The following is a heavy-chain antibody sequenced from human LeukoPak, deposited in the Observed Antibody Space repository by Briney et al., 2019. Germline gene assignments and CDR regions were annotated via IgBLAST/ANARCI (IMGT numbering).Heavy chain of an antibody. CDR2: TYYTGST. CDR3: ARLSKGRYFDYIFGY. CDR1: GGSVSSSLNY. Sequence: PSETLSLTCTVSGGSVSSSLNYWGWIRQPPGKGLEWIGSTYYTGSTYSNPTLKSRVTMSVDTSKNQFSLKLNSVTAADTAVYYCARLSKGRYFDYIFGYWGQGTLLTVSS. D-gene: IGHD3-9*01. J-gene: IGHJ4*02. V-gene: IGHV4-39*01.